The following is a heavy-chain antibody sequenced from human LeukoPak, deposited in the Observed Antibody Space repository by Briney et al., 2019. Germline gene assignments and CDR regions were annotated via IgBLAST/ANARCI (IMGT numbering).Heavy chain of an antibody. Sequence: PGGSLRLSCAASGFTFSSYAMSWVRQAPGKGLEWVSTISGSGGSTYYADSVKGRFTISRDNSKNTLYLQMNSLRAADTAVYYCARTPRYCSGTSCYAGYFDYWGQGTLVTVSS. V-gene: IGHV3-23*01. CDR3: ARTPRYCSGTSCYAGYFDY. D-gene: IGHD2-2*01. CDR1: GFTFSSYA. CDR2: ISGSGGST. J-gene: IGHJ4*02.